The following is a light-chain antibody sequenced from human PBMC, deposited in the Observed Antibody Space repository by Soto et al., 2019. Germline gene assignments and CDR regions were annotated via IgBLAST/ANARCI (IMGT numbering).Light chain of an antibody. CDR1: QSVLYSSNNQNY. CDR3: QQYYSSPLT. CDR2: LES. V-gene: IGKV4-1*01. Sequence: DFVMTQSPDSLAVSLGERVTISCKSSQSVLYSSNNQNYLAWYQQKAGQPPKLLIYLESSRESGVTDRFSGSGSRTHLTITISTLQAEDVAVYYCQQYYSSPLTFCGVTKVEIK. J-gene: IGKJ4*01.